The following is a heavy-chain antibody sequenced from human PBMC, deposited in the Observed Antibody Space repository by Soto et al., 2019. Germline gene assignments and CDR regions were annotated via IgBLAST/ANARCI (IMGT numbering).Heavy chain of an antibody. Sequence: QVQLVQSGAEVKKPGSSVKVSCEASGGTFRSYGITWVRQAPGQGLEWMGGIIPIFGTTNYAQKFQGRVTITADESTNIAYMELSSLRSVDTAVYYCARDYYDSSGYPGYWGQGTLVTVSS. D-gene: IGHD3-22*01. V-gene: IGHV1-69*01. CDR3: ARDYYDSSGYPGY. CDR1: GGTFRSYG. J-gene: IGHJ4*02. CDR2: IIPIFGTT.